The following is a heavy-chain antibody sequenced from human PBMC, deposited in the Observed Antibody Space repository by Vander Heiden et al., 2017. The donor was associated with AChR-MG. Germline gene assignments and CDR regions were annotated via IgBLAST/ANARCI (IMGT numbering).Heavy chain of an antibody. CDR1: GGSISSYY. CDR2: IYYSGST. D-gene: IGHD3-10*01. CDR3: ARETMVQGVIVPFGY. J-gene: IGHJ4*02. V-gene: IGHV4-59*01. Sequence: QVQLQESGPGLVKPSETLSLTCTVSGGSISSYYWSWIRQPPGKGLEWIGYIYYSGSTNYNPSLKSRVTISVDTSKNQFSLKLSSVTAADTAVYYCARETMVQGVIVPFGYWGQGTLVTVSS.